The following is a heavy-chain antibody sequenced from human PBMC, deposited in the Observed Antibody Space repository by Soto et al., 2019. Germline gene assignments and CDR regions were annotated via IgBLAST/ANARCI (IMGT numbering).Heavy chain of an antibody. D-gene: IGHD6-13*01. CDR1: GFTFSSYA. Sequence: GGSLRLSCAASGFTFSSYAMIWVRQAPGKGLEWVSAISGSGGSTYYADSVKGRFTISRDNSKNTLYLQMNSLRAEDTAVYYCAKDSSSWSPFYYFDYWGQGTLVTVSS. V-gene: IGHV3-23*01. CDR3: AKDSSSWSPFYYFDY. CDR2: ISGSGGST. J-gene: IGHJ4*02.